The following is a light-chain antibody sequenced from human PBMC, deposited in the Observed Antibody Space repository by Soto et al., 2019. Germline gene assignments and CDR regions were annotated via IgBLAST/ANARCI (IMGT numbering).Light chain of an antibody. Sequence: QSVLTQPPSASGTPGQRVTISCSGSISNIGSNYVYWYQQLPRTAPKLLISSNNQRPSGVPDRFSGSKSGTSASLAISGLRAEDEGDYYCQSFDSSLSGWVFGGGTKLTVL. CDR2: SNN. J-gene: IGLJ3*02. CDR1: ISNIGSNY. V-gene: IGLV1-47*02. CDR3: QSFDSSLSGWV.